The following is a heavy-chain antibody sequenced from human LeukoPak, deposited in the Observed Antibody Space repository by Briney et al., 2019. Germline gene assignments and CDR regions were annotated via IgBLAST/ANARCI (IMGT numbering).Heavy chain of an antibody. J-gene: IGHJ4*02. CDR2: INLNSGGT. CDR3: ASGPLEWSNFDY. D-gene: IGHD3-3*01. V-gene: IGHV1-2*02. Sequence: ASVKVSCKASGYTFTGYYMHWVRQAPGQGLEWMGWINLNSGGTNYAQKFQGRVTMTRDTSISTAYMELSRLRSDDTAVYYCASGPLEWSNFDYWGQGTLVTVSS. CDR1: GYTFTGYY.